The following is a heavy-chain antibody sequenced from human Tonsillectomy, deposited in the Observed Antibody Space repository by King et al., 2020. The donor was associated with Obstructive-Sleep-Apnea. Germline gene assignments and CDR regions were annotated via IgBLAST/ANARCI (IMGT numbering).Heavy chain of an antibody. Sequence: QLQESGPGLVKPSETLSLTCAVSGAAISSYYWRWIRQPPGKGLYLIGYIYDSGDTNYTPSLKSRVTISGDTAKNQFSLRLSSVIAADTAVYYCGRALDYYDSSGYYYQGGAFDIWGQGTMVTVSS. J-gene: IGHJ3*02. CDR1: GAAISSYY. CDR3: GRALDYYDSSGYYYQGGAFDI. CDR2: IYDSGDT. D-gene: IGHD3-22*01. V-gene: IGHV4-59*01.